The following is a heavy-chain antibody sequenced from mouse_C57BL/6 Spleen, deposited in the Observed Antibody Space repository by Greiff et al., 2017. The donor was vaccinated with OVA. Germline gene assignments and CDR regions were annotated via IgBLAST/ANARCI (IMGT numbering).Heavy chain of an antibody. CDR2: IYPGSGST. J-gene: IGHJ2*01. Sequence: QVQLQQPGAELVKPGASVKMSCKASGYTFTSYWITWVKQRPGQGLEWIGDIYPGSGSTNYNEQFKSKATLTVDTSSSTSYMQLSSLTSEDSAVYYCARGRDGYYGDFDYWGQGTTLTVSS. CDR3: ARGRDGYYGDFDY. D-gene: IGHD2-3*01. CDR1: GYTFTSYW. V-gene: IGHV1-55*01.